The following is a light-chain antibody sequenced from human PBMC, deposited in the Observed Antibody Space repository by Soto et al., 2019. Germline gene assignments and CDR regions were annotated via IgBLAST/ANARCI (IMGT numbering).Light chain of an antibody. CDR3: QQYNTCLRT. J-gene: IGKJ1*01. Sequence: EIVMAQSRATLAVSPGEGATLACMASQGLTIKLAWYQQKPVQAPRLLSYGASTRATGIPARFSGSGSGTEFTLTISSMQSEDFAVYYCQQYNTCLRTFGQGTKVDIK. CDR1: QGLTIK. CDR2: GAS. V-gene: IGKV3-15*01.